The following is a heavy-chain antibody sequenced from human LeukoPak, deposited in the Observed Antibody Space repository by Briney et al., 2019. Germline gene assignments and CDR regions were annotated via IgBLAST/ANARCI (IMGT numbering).Heavy chain of an antibody. V-gene: IGHV3-7*01. CDR3: AAWTDRGYSY. J-gene: IGHJ4*02. CDR2: INPDGDGM. D-gene: IGHD5-12*01. Sequence: PGGSLRLSCTASGFTFSRSWMNWIRQAPGKGLEWVANINPDGDGMRFVDSVKGRFTMSRDNAQSSLHLQMNSLRVGDTAFYYCAAWTDRGYSYWGQGVLVTVSS. CDR1: GFTFSRSW.